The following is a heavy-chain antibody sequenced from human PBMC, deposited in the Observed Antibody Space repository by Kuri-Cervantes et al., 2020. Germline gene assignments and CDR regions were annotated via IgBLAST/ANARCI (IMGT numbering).Heavy chain of an antibody. CDR1: GGSISSYY. V-gene: IGHV4-59*01. D-gene: IGHD6-19*01. CDR2: IYYSGST. Sequence: SETLSLTCSVSGGSISSYYWSWIRQPPGKGLEWIGYIYYSGSTNYNPSLKSRVTISVDTSKNQFSLKLSSVTAADTAVYYCARDPSSGWYFDLWGRGTLVTVSS. CDR3: ARDPSSGWYFDL. J-gene: IGHJ2*01.